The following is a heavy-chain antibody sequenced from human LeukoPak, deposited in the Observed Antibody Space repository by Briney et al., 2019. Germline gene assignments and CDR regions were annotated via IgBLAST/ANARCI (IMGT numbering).Heavy chain of an antibody. CDR2: INPSDEST. Sequence: ASVKVSCKASGGTFSSYAISWVRQAPGQGLEWMGIINPSDESTTYAQKFRGRVTMTRDTSTNTVYMELTSLRSEDTAMYYCARDSRPQWLATGPVDYWGQGTLVTVSS. V-gene: IGHV1-46*01. CDR1: GGTFSSYA. J-gene: IGHJ4*02. D-gene: IGHD6-19*01. CDR3: ARDSRPQWLATGPVDY.